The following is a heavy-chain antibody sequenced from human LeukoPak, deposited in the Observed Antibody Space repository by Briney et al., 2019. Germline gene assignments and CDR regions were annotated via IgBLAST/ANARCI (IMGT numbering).Heavy chain of an antibody. V-gene: IGHV3-48*01. J-gene: IGHJ4*02. CDR3: AKAGAVVVVAAKYFDY. D-gene: IGHD2-15*01. CDR2: IGGSSSTI. Sequence: GGSLRLSCAASGFTFSSYTMNWVRQAPGKGLEWVSYIGGSSSTIYYADSVKGRFTISRDNSKNTLYLQMNSLRAEDTAVYYCAKAGAVVVVAAKYFDYWGQGTLVTVSS. CDR1: GFTFSSYT.